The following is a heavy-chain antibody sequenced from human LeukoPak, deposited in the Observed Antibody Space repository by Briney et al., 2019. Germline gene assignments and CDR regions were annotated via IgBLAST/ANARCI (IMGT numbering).Heavy chain of an antibody. CDR2: IYPGDSDT. J-gene: IGHJ4*02. V-gene: IGHV5-51*01. CDR1: GTSFTTYW. Sequence: RGESLKISCKGSGTSFTTYWIAWVRPMPGKGLEWMGTIYPGDSDTRYSPSFQGKVTISADKSISTAYLQWSSLKASDTAMYYCATRGTYCGGACFSEGHFEFWGQGSLVTVSS. CDR3: ATRGTYCGGACFSEGHFEF. D-gene: IGHD2-21*02.